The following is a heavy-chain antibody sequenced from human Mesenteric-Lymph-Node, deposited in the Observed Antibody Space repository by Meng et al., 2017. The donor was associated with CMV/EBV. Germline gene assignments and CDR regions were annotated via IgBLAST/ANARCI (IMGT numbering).Heavy chain of an antibody. CDR1: GFTFSSYS. CDR2: ISSSSSYI. J-gene: IGHJ4*02. CDR3: ASGAGYYFDY. Sequence: GESLKISCAASGFTFSSYSMNWVRQAPGKGLEWVSSISSSSSYIYYADSVKGRFTVSRDNSKNTLYLQMNSLRAEDTAVYYCASGAGYYFDYWGQGTQVTVSS. D-gene: IGHD6-25*01. V-gene: IGHV3-21*04.